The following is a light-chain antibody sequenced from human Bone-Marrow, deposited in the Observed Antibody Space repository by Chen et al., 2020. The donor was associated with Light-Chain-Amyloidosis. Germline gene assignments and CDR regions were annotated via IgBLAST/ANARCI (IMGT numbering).Light chain of an antibody. CDR3: KQYGTSPLT. CDR2: GSS. V-gene: IGKV3-20*01. J-gene: IGKJ4*01. Sequence: EIVLTQSPGTLSLSPGQGANLSCMASQTISSNYLTWYHPKSGQAPRLLIYGSSSRATGIPDRCTGSGSGTDFTLPINRLEPADFAMCCCKQYGTSPLTFGGGPKVEIK. CDR1: QTISSNY.